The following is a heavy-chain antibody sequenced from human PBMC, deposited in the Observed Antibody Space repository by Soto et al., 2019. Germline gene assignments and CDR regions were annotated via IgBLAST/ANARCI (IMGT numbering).Heavy chain of an antibody. V-gene: IGHV3-23*01. CDR1: GFTLRSYA. J-gene: IGHJ3*02. CDR3: AKAFIGSWRWADALDI. CDR2: ISGSGGST. Sequence: PGGSLRLSCAASGFTLRSYAMSWVRQARGRGLEWVSAISGSGGSTYYADSVKGRFTISRDNSKNTLYLQMNSLRAEDTAVYYCAKAFIGSWRWADALDIWGQGTMATISS. D-gene: IGHD2-15*01.